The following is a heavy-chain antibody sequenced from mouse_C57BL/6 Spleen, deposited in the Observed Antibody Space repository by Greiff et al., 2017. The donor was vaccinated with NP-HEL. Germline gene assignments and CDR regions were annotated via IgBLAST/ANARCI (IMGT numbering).Heavy chain of an antibody. CDR3: ARFNWDVRYFDY. CDR2: IYPSDSET. CDR1: GYTFTSYW. J-gene: IGHJ2*01. D-gene: IGHD4-1*01. V-gene: IGHV1-61*01. Sequence: QVQLQQPGAELVRPGSSVKLSCKASGYTFTSYWMDWVKQRPGQGLEWIGNIYPSDSETHYNPKFQDKATLTVDKAYSTAYMQLSSLTSEDSAVYYCARFNWDVRYFDYWGQGTTLTVSS.